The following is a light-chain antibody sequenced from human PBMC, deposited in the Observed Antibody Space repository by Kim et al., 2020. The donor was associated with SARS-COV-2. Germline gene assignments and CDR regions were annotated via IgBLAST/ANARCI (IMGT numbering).Light chain of an antibody. CDR2: KAS. CDR3: HQYKTYPYT. CDR1: QSINSW. J-gene: IGKJ2*01. V-gene: IGKV1-5*03. Sequence: DIQMTQSPSTLSASIGDRVIITCRASQSINSWLAWYQQKPGKAPNLLIYKASSLESGVPSRFSGSESGTEFTLTISSLQPDDFATYYCHQYKTYPYTFGQGTKLEI.